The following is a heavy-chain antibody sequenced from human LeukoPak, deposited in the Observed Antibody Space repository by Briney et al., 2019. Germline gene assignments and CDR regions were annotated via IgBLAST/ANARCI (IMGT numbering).Heavy chain of an antibody. CDR3: VRARVMSTLKYPHYYVMDV. CDR2: VSYDGSND. Sequence: GGSLRLSCVASRFILRNYAMHWVRQAPGKGLEWLALVSYDGSNDYYTDSVKGRFTISRDNSKNTLYLQMNSLRDGDTAVYYCVRARVMSTLKYPHYYVMDVWGEGTTVTVSS. CDR1: RFILRNYA. J-gene: IGHJ6*04. D-gene: IGHD2-21*01. V-gene: IGHV3-30*03.